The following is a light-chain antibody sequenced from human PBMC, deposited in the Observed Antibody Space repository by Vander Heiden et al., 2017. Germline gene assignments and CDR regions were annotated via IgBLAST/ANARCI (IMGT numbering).Light chain of an antibody. CDR2: GAS. CDR1: QSVNTKF. Sequence: EIVLTQSPDTLSLSLGERATFSCRASQSVNTKFLAWYQQKPGQAPRLLMSGASTRATGVTDRFSGSGSGTDFTLIISRLESEDCAVYFCQQYGTSPVTVGQGTRLELK. V-gene: IGKV3-20*01. J-gene: IGKJ5*01. CDR3: QQYGTSPVT.